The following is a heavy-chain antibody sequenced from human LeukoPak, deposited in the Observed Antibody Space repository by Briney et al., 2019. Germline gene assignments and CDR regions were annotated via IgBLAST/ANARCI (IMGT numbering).Heavy chain of an antibody. Sequence: GGPLQFSSKGSGSRFTNYWVGWAGRMPGKGLEWRGIIFPGNTHTRPTPSFQGQVTMSADKSISTAYLQWSSLRASDTAMYYCARSSVNWFDPWGQGTLVTVSS. CDR1: GSRFTNYW. J-gene: IGHJ5*02. CDR3: ARSSVNWFDP. D-gene: IGHD3-3*01. CDR2: IFPGNTHT. V-gene: IGHV5-51*01.